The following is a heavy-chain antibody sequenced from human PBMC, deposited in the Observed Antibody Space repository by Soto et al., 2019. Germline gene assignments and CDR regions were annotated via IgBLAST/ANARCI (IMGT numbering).Heavy chain of an antibody. Sequence: PGESLKISCKGSGYSFTSYWIGWVRQMPGKGLELMGIIYPGDSDTRYSPSFQGQVTISADKSISTAYLQWSSLKASDTAMYYCARLGYYDSSGPRDYYYGMDVWGQGTTVTVSS. CDR2: IYPGDSDT. CDR3: ARLGYYDSSGPRDYYYGMDV. V-gene: IGHV5-51*01. CDR1: GYSFTSYW. J-gene: IGHJ6*02. D-gene: IGHD3-22*01.